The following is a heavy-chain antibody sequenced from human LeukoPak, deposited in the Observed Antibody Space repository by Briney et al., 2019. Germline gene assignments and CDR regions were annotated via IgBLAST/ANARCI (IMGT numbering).Heavy chain of an antibody. D-gene: IGHD1-26*01. CDR2: ISGSGSTV. CDR1: GFTFSSFE. J-gene: IGHJ4*02. Sequence: GGSLRLSCAASGFTFSSFEMNWVRQAPGKGLEWVSYISGSGSTVYYADSVRGRFTISRDNAKNSLHLQMNSLRAEDTAVYYCARLGVGATLWDWGQGTLVTVSS. V-gene: IGHV3-48*03. CDR3: ARLGVGATLWD.